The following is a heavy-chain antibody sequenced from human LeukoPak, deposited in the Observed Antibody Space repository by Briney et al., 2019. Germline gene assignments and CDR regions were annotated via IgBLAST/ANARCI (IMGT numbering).Heavy chain of an antibody. CDR1: GGSISNYY. CDR2: IYSSGST. CDR3: VRESLYYDFWNGYSRYYFEY. Sequence: SETLSLTCTVSGGSISNYYWSWIRQPAGKGLEWIGRIYSSGSTNYNPSLKSRVTMSVDASKNQFSLKLSSVTAADTAVYYCVRESLYYDFWNGYSRYYFEYWGQGTLITVSS. V-gene: IGHV4-4*07. D-gene: IGHD3-3*01. J-gene: IGHJ4*02.